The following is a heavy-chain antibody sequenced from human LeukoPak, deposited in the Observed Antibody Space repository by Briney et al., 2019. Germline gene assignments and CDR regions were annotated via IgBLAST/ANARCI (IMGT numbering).Heavy chain of an antibody. CDR1: GGTFSSYA. V-gene: IGHV1-69*04. CDR2: TIPILGIA. Sequence: SVKVSCKASGGTFSSYAISWVRQAPGQGLEWMGRTIPILGIANYAQKFQGRVTITADKSTSTAYMELSSLRSEDTAVYYCARPDDSSGYYRNWGQGTLVTVSS. D-gene: IGHD3-22*01. CDR3: ARPDDSSGYYRN. J-gene: IGHJ4*02.